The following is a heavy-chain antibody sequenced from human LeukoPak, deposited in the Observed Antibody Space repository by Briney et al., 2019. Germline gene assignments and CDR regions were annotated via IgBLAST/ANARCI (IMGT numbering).Heavy chain of an antibody. CDR1: GYTFSSYA. J-gene: IGHJ4*02. D-gene: IGHD3-22*01. V-gene: IGHV3-23*01. Sequence: GGSLRLSCAASGYTFSSYAMSWGRRALGKGLERVSAISGSGGSTYYADSVKGRFTISRDNAKNTLYLQMNSLRAEDTAVYYCAKDSVVVIANVDYWGQGTLVTVSS. CDR2: ISGSGGST. CDR3: AKDSVVVIANVDY.